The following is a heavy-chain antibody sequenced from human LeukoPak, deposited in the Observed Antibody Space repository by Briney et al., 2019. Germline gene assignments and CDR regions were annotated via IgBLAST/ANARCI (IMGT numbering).Heavy chain of an antibody. CDR1: EFTFSTYG. V-gene: IGHV3-30*02. Sequence: PGGSLRLSCAAPEFTFSTYGMHWVRQAPGKGLEWVSFIRYDGSNRYYADSVKGRFTISRDNSKNTLSLQMNSLRADDTAVYYCTCYDSSGYYYGPYYYYMDVWGKGTTVTVSS. CDR2: IRYDGSNR. J-gene: IGHJ6*03. CDR3: TCYDSSGYYYGPYYYYMDV. D-gene: IGHD3-22*01.